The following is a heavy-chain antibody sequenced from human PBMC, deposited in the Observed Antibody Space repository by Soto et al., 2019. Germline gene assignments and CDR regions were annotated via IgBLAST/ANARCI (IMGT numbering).Heavy chain of an antibody. V-gene: IGHV3-48*01. D-gene: IGHD3-22*01. CDR2: ISSSSSTI. J-gene: IGHJ4*02. CDR3: ARGAYYYDSSGLSY. Sequence: EVQLVESGGGLVQPGGSLRLSCAASGFTFSSYSMNWVRQAPGKGLEWVSYISSSSSTIYYADSVKGRFTISRDNAKNSLDLQMNSLRAEDTAGYYCARGAYYYDSSGLSYWGQGTLVTVSS. CDR1: GFTFSSYS.